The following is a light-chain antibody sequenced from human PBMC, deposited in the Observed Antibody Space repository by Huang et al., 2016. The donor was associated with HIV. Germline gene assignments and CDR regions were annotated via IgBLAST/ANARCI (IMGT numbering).Light chain of an antibody. CDR1: QDINRW. V-gene: IGKV1-12*01. CDR2: AAS. CDR3: QQAVSFPLT. Sequence: DIQMTQSLSSVSASVGDRFSFTCRASQDINRWLAWYQQKPGKAPKLLIYAASTLQGGVPSRFSGSGSGTGFTLTSSNLQPEEFATYYCQQAVSFPLTFGGGTKVEIK. J-gene: IGKJ4*01.